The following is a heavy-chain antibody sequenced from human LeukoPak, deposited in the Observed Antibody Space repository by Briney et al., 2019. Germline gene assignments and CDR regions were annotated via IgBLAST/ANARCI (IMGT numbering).Heavy chain of an antibody. V-gene: IGHV4-34*01. J-gene: IGHJ6*03. D-gene: IGHD3-10*01. CDR3: ATTPMRSYGSGSYSCMHYYYYMDV. Sequence: SETLSLTCAVYGGSFSGYYWSWIRQPPGKGLEWIGEINHSGSTNYNPSLKSRVTISVDTSKNQFSLKLSSVTAADTAVYYCATTPMRSYGSGSYSCMHYYYYMDVWGKGTTVTVSS. CDR1: GGSFSGYY. CDR2: INHSGST.